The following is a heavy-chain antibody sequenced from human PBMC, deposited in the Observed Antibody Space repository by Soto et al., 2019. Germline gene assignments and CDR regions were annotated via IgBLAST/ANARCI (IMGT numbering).Heavy chain of an antibody. Sequence: GASVKVSCKASGYTFTSYYMHWVRQAPGQGLEWMGIINPSGGSTSYAQKFQGRVTMTRDTSTSTVYMELSSLRSEDTAVYYCARAVSIGIAARPYGMDVWGQGTTVTVSS. D-gene: IGHD6-6*01. V-gene: IGHV1-46*01. CDR3: ARAVSIGIAARPYGMDV. J-gene: IGHJ6*02. CDR2: INPSGGST. CDR1: GYTFTSYY.